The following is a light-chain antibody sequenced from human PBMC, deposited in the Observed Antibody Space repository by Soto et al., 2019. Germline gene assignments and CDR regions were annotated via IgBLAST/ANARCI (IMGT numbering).Light chain of an antibody. CDR2: DTS. Sequence: EVGWTMSPGAVSLSPGERAALSWRASQGVGSTFLAWYQQKRGQAPRLLIYDTSIRANGIPDRFSGSGSGTDFTLTISRLEPEDFALFYCQHYGNSASTFGQGTRLEI. V-gene: IGKV3-20*01. CDR1: QGVGSTF. CDR3: QHYGNSAST. J-gene: IGKJ5*01.